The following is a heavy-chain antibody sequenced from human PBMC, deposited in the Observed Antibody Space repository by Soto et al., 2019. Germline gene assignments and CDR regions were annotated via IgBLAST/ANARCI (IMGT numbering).Heavy chain of an antibody. V-gene: IGHV3-21*01. CDR1: GLTICSYT. D-gene: IGHD2-2*01. J-gene: IGHJ4*02. CDR3: ARIGYCDSTSWLY. Sequence: VVPLTHSCAASGLTICSYTMNWVSQVQGKGLEWVSSISSSSSYIYYADSVKGRFTFSRDNAKNSLYLQMNSLRVEYSAVYYCARIGYCDSTSWLYWGQGTLVTVSS. CDR2: ISSSSSYI.